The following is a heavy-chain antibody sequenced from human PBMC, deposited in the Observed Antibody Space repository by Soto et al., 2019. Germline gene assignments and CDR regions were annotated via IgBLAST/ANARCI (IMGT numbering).Heavy chain of an antibody. CDR3: AKVFRGVHYDYIWGSYRYADY. D-gene: IGHD3-16*02. J-gene: IGHJ4*02. Sequence: QVQLVESGGGVVQPGRSLRLSCAASGFTFSSYGMHWVRQAPGKGLEWVAVISYDGSNKYYADSVKGRFTISRDNSKNSLYLQMNSLRAEDTAVYYCAKVFRGVHYDYIWGSYRYADYWGQGTLVTVSS. CDR1: GFTFSSYG. CDR2: ISYDGSNK. V-gene: IGHV3-30*18.